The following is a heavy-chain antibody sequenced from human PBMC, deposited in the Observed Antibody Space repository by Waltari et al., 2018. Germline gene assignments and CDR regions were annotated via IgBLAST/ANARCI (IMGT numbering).Heavy chain of an antibody. D-gene: IGHD2-8*01. Sequence: EVQLLESGGGLVQPGGSLRLSCAASGFTFSSYALSWVRQAPGKGLEWFSVISGSGGSTYYADSVKGRFTISRDNSKNTLYLQMNSLRAEDTAVYYCARDGRGVNSQFNLFDLWGQGLQVTVSS. CDR2: ISGSGGST. CDR3: ARDGRGVNSQFNLFDL. V-gene: IGHV3-23*01. J-gene: IGHJ5*02. CDR1: GFTFSSYA.